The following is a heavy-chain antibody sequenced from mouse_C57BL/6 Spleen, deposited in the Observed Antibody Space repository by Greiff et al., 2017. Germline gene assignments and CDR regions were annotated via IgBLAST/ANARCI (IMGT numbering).Heavy chain of an antibody. CDR1: GYTFTSYW. V-gene: IGHV1-61*01. CDR3: ARDRDWYFDV. Sequence: VQLQQPGAELVRPGSSVKLSCKASGYTFTSYWMAWVKQRPGQGLEWIGNIYPSDSETHYNQKFKDKATLTVDKSSSTAYMQLSSLTSEDSAVYYCARDRDWYFDVWGTGTTVTVSS. J-gene: IGHJ1*03. CDR2: IYPSDSET.